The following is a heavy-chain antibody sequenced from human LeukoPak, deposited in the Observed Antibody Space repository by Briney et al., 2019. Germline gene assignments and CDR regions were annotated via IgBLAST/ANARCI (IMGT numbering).Heavy chain of an antibody. J-gene: IGHJ6*03. D-gene: IGHD1-14*01. Sequence: PSETLSLTCTVSGDSINNYYWSWIRQPPGRGLEWIGYIYYSGNTNYNPSLRSRVTISVDTSKKQFSLKLSSVTAADTAVYYCARNQYYYSMDVWGKGTTVTVSS. CDR3: ARNQYYYSMDV. CDR2: IYYSGNT. CDR1: GDSINNYY. V-gene: IGHV4-59*01.